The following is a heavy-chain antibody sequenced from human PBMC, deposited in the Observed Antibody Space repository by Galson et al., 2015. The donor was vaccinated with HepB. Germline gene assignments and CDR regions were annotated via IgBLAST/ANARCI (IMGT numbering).Heavy chain of an antibody. D-gene: IGHD3-3*01. CDR2: TYYRSKWYN. CDR3: ARETDDFWSGYRETYFDY. Sequence: CAISGDSVSSNSAAWNWIRQSPSRGLEWLGRTYYRSKWYNDYAVSVKSRITINPDTSKNQFSLQLNSVTPEDTAVYYCARETDDFWSGYRETYFDYWGQGTLVPVSS. V-gene: IGHV6-1*01. J-gene: IGHJ4*02. CDR1: GDSVSSNSAA.